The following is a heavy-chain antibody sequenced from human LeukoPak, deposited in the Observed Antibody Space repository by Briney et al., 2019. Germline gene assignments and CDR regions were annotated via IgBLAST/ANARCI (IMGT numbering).Heavy chain of an antibody. CDR2: VYYTGST. D-gene: IGHD3-3*01. CDR1: GGSISSYY. J-gene: IGHJ4*02. CDR3: ARGSQRIKVFGVVTDY. V-gene: IGHV4-59*01. Sequence: SETLSLTCTVSGGSISSYYWSWIRQPPGKGLEWIGYVYYTGSTNYNPSLKSRVTISVDTSKNHFSLELSSVTAADTAVYYCARGSQRIKVFGVVTDYWGQGTLVTVSS.